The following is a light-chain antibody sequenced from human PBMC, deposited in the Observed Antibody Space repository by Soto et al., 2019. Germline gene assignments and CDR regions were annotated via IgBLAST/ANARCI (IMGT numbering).Light chain of an antibody. CDR3: PPYNSYPLN. Sequence: DIQMTQSPSSLSASVGDRVTITCRASQGIGNDLGWYQQKPGNAPKRLIFAASSLQSGVPSRFSGSESGTEFTLTISSLQPEDFATYYCPPYNSYPLNFGGGNKVEVK. CDR2: AAS. V-gene: IGKV1-17*01. CDR1: QGIGND. J-gene: IGKJ4*01.